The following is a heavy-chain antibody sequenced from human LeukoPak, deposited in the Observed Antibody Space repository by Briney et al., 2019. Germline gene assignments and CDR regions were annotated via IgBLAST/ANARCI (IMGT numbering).Heavy chain of an antibody. CDR1: GFTFSSYA. Sequence: GGSLRLSCAASGFTFSSYAMSWVRQAPGKGLEWVSAISGSGGSTYYADSVKGRFTISRDNSKNTLYLQTNSLRAEDTAVYYCAKDQGTTSQPEDAFDIWGQGTMVTVSS. CDR2: ISGSGGST. V-gene: IGHV3-23*01. D-gene: IGHD4-17*01. J-gene: IGHJ3*02. CDR3: AKDQGTTSQPEDAFDI.